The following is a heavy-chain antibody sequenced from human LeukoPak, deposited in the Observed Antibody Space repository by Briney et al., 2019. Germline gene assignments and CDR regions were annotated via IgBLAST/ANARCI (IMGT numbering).Heavy chain of an antibody. V-gene: IGHV4-38-2*02. D-gene: IGHD3-22*01. CDR1: GYSISSGYY. Sequence: KSSETLSLTCAVSGYSISSGYYWGWIRPPPGKGLEWIGRIYTSGSTNYNPSLKSRVTMSVDTSKNQFSLKLSSVTAADTAVYYCARESPYDSSGYDYWGQGTLVTVSS. J-gene: IGHJ4*02. CDR2: IYTSGST. CDR3: ARESPYDSSGYDY.